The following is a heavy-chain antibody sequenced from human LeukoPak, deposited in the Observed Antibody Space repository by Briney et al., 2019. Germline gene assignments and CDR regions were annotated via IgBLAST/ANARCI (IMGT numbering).Heavy chain of an antibody. D-gene: IGHD2-21*01. Sequence: PVGSLRLSCAASGFTFSTYARSWVRQAPGKGLEWLSAISGSGGSTYYADSVKGRFTISRDNSKKTLYLQMNSLRAEDTAVYYCAKDCGGDCYSRKYFQHWGQGTLVTVSS. CDR1: GFTFSTYA. J-gene: IGHJ1*01. CDR2: ISGSGGST. CDR3: AKDCGGDCYSRKYFQH. V-gene: IGHV3-23*01.